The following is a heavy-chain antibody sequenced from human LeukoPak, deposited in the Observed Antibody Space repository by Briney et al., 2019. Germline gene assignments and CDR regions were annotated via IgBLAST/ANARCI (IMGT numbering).Heavy chain of an antibody. CDR3: ARSGGNYYSI. Sequence: GESLKISCKGSGYRFTSYWIGWVRQMPGKGLEWMGIIYPGNSDTIYSPSFQGQVTISADKSTSTANLQWSSLKASDTAMYYCARSGGNYYSIWGQGTMVTVSS. J-gene: IGHJ3*02. V-gene: IGHV5-51*01. CDR1: GYRFTSYW. D-gene: IGHD1-26*01. CDR2: IYPGNSDT.